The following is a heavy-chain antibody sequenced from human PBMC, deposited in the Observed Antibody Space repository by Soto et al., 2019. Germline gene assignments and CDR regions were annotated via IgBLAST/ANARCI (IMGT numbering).Heavy chain of an antibody. D-gene: IGHD2-21*01. V-gene: IGHV3-11*01. CDR1: GFTFSDYN. CDR3: AREFGDTGWFDP. J-gene: IGHJ5*02. CDR2: ISSTGSTI. Sequence: GGSLRLSCAASGFTFSDYNMNWIRQAPGKGLEWVSYISSTGSTISYPDSLKGRFTISRDNSKNSLYLEMYSLRADDTAVYYCAREFGDTGWFDPWGQGTLVTVSS.